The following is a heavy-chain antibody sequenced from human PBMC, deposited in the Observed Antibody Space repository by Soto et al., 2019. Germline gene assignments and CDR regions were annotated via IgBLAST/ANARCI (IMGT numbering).Heavy chain of an antibody. J-gene: IGHJ5*02. V-gene: IGHV3-23*01. CDR2: ISDSGGST. D-gene: IGHD2-2*01. Sequence: GGSLRLSCAASGFTFSSYAVSWARQAPGKGLEWVSAISDSGGSTYYADSVKGRFTISRDNSKNTLYLQMNSLRAEDTAVYYCAKDGKLLPIVVVPAAIPEGWFDPWGQGTLVTVSS. CDR1: GFTFSSYA. CDR3: AKDGKLLPIVVVPAAIPEGWFDP.